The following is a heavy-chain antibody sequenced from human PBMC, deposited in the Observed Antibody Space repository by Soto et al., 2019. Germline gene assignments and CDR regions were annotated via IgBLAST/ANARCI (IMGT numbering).Heavy chain of an antibody. CDR2: INNSSSRI. J-gene: IGHJ4*02. CDR1: GLTFSIYS. CDR3: ASDSSAFDH. Sequence: PGGSLRLSCAASGLTFSIYSMNWVRQAPGKGLEWLSYINNSSSRIFYADSVKGRFTISRDNAKNSVYLQMNSLRDDDTAVYYCASDSSAFDHWGQGALVTVSP. V-gene: IGHV3-48*02. D-gene: IGHD3-10*01.